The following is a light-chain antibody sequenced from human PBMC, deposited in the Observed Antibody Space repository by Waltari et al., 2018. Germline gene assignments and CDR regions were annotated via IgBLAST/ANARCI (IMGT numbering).Light chain of an antibody. CDR2: AAS. J-gene: IGKJ4*01. CDR3: LQHNSFPLT. Sequence: DIQMTQSPSPLSASVGDRVTITCRASQGIRNDLAWYQQKPGKAPKRLIYAASSLQSGVPSRFSGRGSGTDFTLTVSSLQPEDAATYYCLQHNSFPLTFGGGTNVEIK. V-gene: IGKV1-17*01. CDR1: QGIRND.